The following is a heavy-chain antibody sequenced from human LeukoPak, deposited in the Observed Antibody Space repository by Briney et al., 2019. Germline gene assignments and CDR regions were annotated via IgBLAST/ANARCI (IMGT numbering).Heavy chain of an antibody. CDR3: AKDLHFWSGIGH. V-gene: IGHV3-23*01. D-gene: IGHD3-3*02. J-gene: IGHJ4*02. Sequence: GGSLRLSCAASGFTFSSNAMSWVRQAPGKGLEWVSGIGSDGTTFYSEYVKGRFTISRDNSKSTLYLQMNSVTAEDTAIYYCAKDLHFWSGIGHWGQGTLVTVSS. CDR2: IGSDGTT. CDR1: GFTFSSNA.